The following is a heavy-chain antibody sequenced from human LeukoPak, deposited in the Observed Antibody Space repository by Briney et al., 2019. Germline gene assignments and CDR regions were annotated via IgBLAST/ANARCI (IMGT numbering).Heavy chain of an antibody. Sequence: GGSLRLSCAASGFTFSHFGMHWVRQAPGKGLEWVAFIRYDGTNRYYADLGMGRFTISRDNSKNTLYLQMNSLRAEDTAVYYCVKVIYCNGDSCYGEYFQHWGQGTLVTVSS. CDR1: GFTFSHFG. CDR3: VKVIYCNGDSCYGEYFQH. V-gene: IGHV3-30*02. D-gene: IGHD2-15*01. J-gene: IGHJ1*01. CDR2: IRYDGTNR.